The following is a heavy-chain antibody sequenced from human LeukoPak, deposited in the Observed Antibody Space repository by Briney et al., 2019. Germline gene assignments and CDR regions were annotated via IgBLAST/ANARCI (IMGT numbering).Heavy chain of an antibody. J-gene: IGHJ6*03. CDR2: INPNSGGT. D-gene: IGHD3-16*01. V-gene: IGHV1-2*02. Sequence: AASVKVSCKASGYTFTGYYMHWVRQAPGQGLEWMGWINPNSGGTNYAQKFQGRVTMTRDTSISTAYMELSRLRSDDTAVYYCARGGDSDYYYYYMDVWGKGTTVTISS. CDR1: GYTFTGYY. CDR3: ARGGDSDYYYYYMDV.